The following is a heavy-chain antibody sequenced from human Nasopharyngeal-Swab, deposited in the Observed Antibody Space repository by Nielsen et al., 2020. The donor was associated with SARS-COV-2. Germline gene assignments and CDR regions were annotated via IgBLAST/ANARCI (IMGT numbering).Heavy chain of an antibody. Sequence: GESLKISCAGSGFIFSDAWMSWVRQAPGKGLEWVGRIKSKTDGGTTDYAAPVKGRFTISRDDSKNTLYLQMNSLKTEDTAVYYCTTSGYDSTSDAFDIWGQGTMVTVSS. J-gene: IGHJ3*02. CDR2: IKSKTDGGTT. CDR3: TTSGYDSTSDAFDI. D-gene: IGHD3-22*01. CDR1: GFIFSDAW. V-gene: IGHV3-15*01.